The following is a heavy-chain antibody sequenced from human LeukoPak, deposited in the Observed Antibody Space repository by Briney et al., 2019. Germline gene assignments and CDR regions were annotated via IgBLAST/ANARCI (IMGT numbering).Heavy chain of an antibody. D-gene: IGHD3-3*01. CDR1: GGSISSGSYY. CDR3: ARDPRYYDFWSGYYDYYYMDV. V-gene: IGHV4-61*02. CDR2: IYTSGST. Sequence: SETLSLTCTVSGGSISSGSYYWSWIRQPAGKGLEWIGRIYTSGSTNYNPSLKSRVTISVDTSKNQFSLKLSSVTAADTAVYYCARDPRYYDFWSGYYDYYYMDVWGKGTTVTVSS. J-gene: IGHJ6*03.